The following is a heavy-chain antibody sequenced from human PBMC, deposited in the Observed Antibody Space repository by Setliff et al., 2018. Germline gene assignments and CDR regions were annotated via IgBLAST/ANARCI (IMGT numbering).Heavy chain of an antibody. CDR3: ARGGYYYIRSYFDY. J-gene: IGHJ4*02. V-gene: IGHV4-34*01. CDR2: INHSGST. Sequence: ASETLSLTCAVYGGSFSGYYWSWIRQPPGKGLEWIGEINHSGSTNYNPSLKSRVTISVXXXXXXFXXXXXXXXXXXXXXXYCARGGYYYIRSYFDYWGQGTLVTVSS. D-gene: IGHD3-22*01. CDR1: GGSFSGYY.